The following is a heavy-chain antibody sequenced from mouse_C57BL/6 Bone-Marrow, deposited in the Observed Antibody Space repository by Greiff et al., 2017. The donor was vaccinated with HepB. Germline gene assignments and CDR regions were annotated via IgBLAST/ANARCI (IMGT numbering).Heavy chain of an antibody. CDR2: IYPSDSET. Sequence: VQLQQPGAELVRPGSSVKLSCKASGYTFTSYWMDWVKQRPGQGLEWIGNIYPSDSETHYNQKFKDKATLTVDKSASTAYMQLSSLTSEDSAGYYFPYYYGSSYDYWGQGTTLTVSA. V-gene: IGHV1-61*01. J-gene: IGHJ2*01. CDR1: GYTFTSYW. D-gene: IGHD1-1*01. CDR3: PYYYGSSYDY.